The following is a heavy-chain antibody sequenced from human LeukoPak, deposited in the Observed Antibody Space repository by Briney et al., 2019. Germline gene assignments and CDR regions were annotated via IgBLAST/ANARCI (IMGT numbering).Heavy chain of an antibody. D-gene: IGHD2-2*01. CDR1: GYTFTCYY. Sequence: ASVKVSCKASGYTFTCYYMHWVRQAPGQGLEWMGIINPSGGSTSYAQKFQGRVTMTRDTSISTVYMELSRLRSDDTAVYYCASINIVVVQAAPAAFDIWGQGTMVTVSS. CDR3: ASINIVVVQAAPAAFDI. CDR2: INPSGGST. V-gene: IGHV1-46*01. J-gene: IGHJ3*02.